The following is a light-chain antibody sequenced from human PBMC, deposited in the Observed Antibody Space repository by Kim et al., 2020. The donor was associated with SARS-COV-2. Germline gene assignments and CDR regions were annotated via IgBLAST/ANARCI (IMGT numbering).Light chain of an antibody. Sequence: EIVLTQSPGTLSLSPGERATLSCRTSQSVSSSYLAWYRQRPGQAPRPLIYGGDRRATGIPGRFNGSGSGTDFTLTISRLEPEDFAVYYCQWCGDSPPHPFGQGTKVDIK. CDR2: GGD. CDR1: QSVSSSY. V-gene: IGKV3-20*01. J-gene: IGKJ2*01. CDR3: QWCGDSPPHP.